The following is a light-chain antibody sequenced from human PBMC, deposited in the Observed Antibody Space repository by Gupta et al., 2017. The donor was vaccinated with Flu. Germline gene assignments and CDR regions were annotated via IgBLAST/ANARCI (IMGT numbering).Light chain of an antibody. CDR3: SSYTTSSTYVV. J-gene: IGLJ2*01. V-gene: IGLV2-14*01. Sequence: QSALTQPASVSGSPGQSITISCTGTSSDVGGYNYVSWYQQHPDKAPKLVIYGVTNRPSGVSSRFSGSQSGNTASLTISGLQAEDEADYYCSSYTTSSTYVVFGGGTKLTVL. CDR2: GVT. CDR1: SSDVGGYNY.